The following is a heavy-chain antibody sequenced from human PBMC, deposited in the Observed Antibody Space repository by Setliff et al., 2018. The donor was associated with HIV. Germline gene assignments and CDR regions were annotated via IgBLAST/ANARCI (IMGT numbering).Heavy chain of an antibody. CDR2: IRYDDSDK. CDR3: ARDTTYYYGSGSHH. CDR1: GFSFSSFP. V-gene: IGHV3-30*04. Sequence: PGGSLRLSCAASGFSFSSFPMHWVRQAPGKGLEWVAVIRYDDSDKYYTDSVKGRFTISRDNSKNTLYLEMNSLRREDTAVYYCARDTTYYYGSGSHHWGQGTLVTVSS. J-gene: IGHJ4*02. D-gene: IGHD3-10*01.